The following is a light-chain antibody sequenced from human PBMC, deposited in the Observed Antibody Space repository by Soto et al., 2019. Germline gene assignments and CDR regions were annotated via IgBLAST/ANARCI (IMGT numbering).Light chain of an antibody. CDR1: QTVVSW. Sequence: DVQMTQSPSTLSASIGDTVTITCRARQTVVSWLAWYHQKPGRPPKLLIYMASILESGVPSRFSGRGSGTEFTLTISGLQPDDLGTYYCQQYNSYPKTFGEGTKLDI. CDR2: MAS. CDR3: QQYNSYPKT. J-gene: IGKJ2*01. V-gene: IGKV1-5*03.